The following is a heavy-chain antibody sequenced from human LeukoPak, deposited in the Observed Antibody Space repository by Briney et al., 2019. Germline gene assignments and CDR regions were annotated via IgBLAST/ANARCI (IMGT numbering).Heavy chain of an antibody. J-gene: IGHJ5*02. D-gene: IGHD2-2*01. CDR3: ARGADCSSTSCYNWFDP. CDR1: GGSISSYY. V-gene: IGHV4-4*07. Sequence: KASETLSLTCTVSGGSISSYYWSWIRQPAGKGLEWIGRIYTSGSTNYNPSLKSRVTISVDTSKNQFSLKLSSVTAADTAVYYCARGADCSSTSCYNWFDPWGQGTLVTVSS. CDR2: IYTSGST.